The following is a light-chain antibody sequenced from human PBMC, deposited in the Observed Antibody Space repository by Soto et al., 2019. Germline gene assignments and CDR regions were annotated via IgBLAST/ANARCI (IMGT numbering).Light chain of an antibody. CDR2: AAS. V-gene: IGKV1-39*01. J-gene: IGKJ1*01. CDR3: QQSYSSPWT. CDR1: QTITNY. Sequence: DIQMTQSPSSLSASVGDRVTITCGARQTITNYLNWYQQKPGKAPKLLIYAASTLLSGVPSRFTGGGSGTDFTLTLDSLQPEDFATYFCQQSYSSPWTFGQGTKVEI.